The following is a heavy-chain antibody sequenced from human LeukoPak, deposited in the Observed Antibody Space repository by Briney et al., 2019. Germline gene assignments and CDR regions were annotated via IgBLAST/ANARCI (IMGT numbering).Heavy chain of an antibody. CDR3: AKVRDYGDYYFDY. CDR2: ISGSGGST. V-gene: IGHV3-23*01. J-gene: IGHJ4*02. Sequence: PGGSLRLSCAASGFTFSSYGMSWVRQAPGKGLEWVSAISGSGGSTYYADSVKGRFTISRDNSKNTLYLQMNSLGAEDTAVYYCAKVRDYGDYYFDYWGQGTLVTVSS. CDR1: GFTFSSYG. D-gene: IGHD4-17*01.